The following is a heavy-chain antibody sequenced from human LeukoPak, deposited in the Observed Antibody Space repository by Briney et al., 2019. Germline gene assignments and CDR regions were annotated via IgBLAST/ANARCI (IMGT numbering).Heavy chain of an antibody. J-gene: IGHJ4*02. D-gene: IGHD1/OR15-1a*01. CDR2: IYPGDSDT. Sequence: GESLKISCKGSGYSFTSYWIGWVRQMPGKGLEWMGIIYPGDSDTRYSPSFQGQVTISADKSISTAYLQWSSLKALDTATYYCATSESQTRFDYWGQGTPVTVSS. CDR1: GYSFTSYW. CDR3: ATSESQTRFDY. V-gene: IGHV5-51*01.